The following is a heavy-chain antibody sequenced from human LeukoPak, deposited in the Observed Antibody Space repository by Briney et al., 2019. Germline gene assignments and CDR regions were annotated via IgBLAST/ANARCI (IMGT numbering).Heavy chain of an antibody. V-gene: IGHV1-2*06. CDR2: INPNSGGT. Sequence: ASVKVSCKASGYTFTGYYMHWVRQAPGQGLEWMGRINPNSGGTNYAQKFQGRATMTRDTSISTAYMELSRLRSDDTAVYYCARVLRITMVRGADTFDYWGQGTLVTVSS. CDR3: ARVLRITMVRGADTFDY. J-gene: IGHJ4*02. CDR1: GYTFTGYY. D-gene: IGHD3-10*01.